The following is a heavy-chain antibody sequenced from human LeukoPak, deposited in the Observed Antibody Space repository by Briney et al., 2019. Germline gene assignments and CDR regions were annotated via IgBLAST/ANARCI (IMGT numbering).Heavy chain of an antibody. CDR1: GFTFSSYG. CDR2: IRYDGSNK. CDR3: AKGGSSPVGRYYFDY. V-gene: IGHV3-30*02. J-gene: IGHJ4*02. D-gene: IGHD6-13*01. Sequence: GGSLRLSCAASGFTFSSYGMHWVRQAPGKGLEWVAFIRYDGSNKYYADSVKGRFTISRDNSKNTLYLQMNSLRAEDTAVYYCAKGGSSPVGRYYFDYWGQGTLVTVSS.